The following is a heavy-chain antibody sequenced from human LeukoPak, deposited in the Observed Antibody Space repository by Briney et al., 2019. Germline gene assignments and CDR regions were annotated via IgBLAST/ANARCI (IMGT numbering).Heavy chain of an antibody. V-gene: IGHV3-21*04. CDR2: ISSSSSYI. J-gene: IGHJ4*02. Sequence: PGGSLRLSCAASGFTFSSYSMNWVRQAPGKGLEWVSSISSSSSYIYYADSVKGRFTISRDNAKNSLYLQMNSLRAEDTAVYYCARESRDYYDSSGYDYWGQGTLVTVSS. CDR3: ARESRDYYDSSGYDY. CDR1: GFTFSSYS. D-gene: IGHD3-22*01.